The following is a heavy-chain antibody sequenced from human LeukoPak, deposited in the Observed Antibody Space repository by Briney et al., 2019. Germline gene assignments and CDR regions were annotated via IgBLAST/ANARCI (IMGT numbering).Heavy chain of an antibody. J-gene: IGHJ4*02. Sequence: PGGSLRLSCAASGFTFSSYSMNWVRQAPGKGLEWVSSISSSSSYIYYADSVKGRFTISRDNAKNSLYLQMNSLRAEDTAVYYCGRMTWSSSSCFEYWGQGTLVTVSS. CDR1: GFTFSSYS. V-gene: IGHV3-21*01. CDR2: ISSSSSYI. CDR3: GRMTWSSSSCFEY. D-gene: IGHD6-13*01.